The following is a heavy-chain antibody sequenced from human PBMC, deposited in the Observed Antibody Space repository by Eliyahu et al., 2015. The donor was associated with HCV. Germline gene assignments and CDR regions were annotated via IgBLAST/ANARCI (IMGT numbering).Heavy chain of an antibody. Sequence: QVQLVQSGAEVKKPGASVKVSCKASGYTFTGYYXPWVRQAPGQGLEWMGWINPNSGGTNYAQKFQGRVTMTRDTSISTAYMELSRLRSDDTAVYYCARASDSGYDLDYYYYYMDVWGKGTTVTVSS. CDR2: INPNSGGT. CDR1: GYTFTGYY. V-gene: IGHV1-2*02. D-gene: IGHD5-12*01. CDR3: ARASDSGYDLDYYYYYMDV. J-gene: IGHJ6*03.